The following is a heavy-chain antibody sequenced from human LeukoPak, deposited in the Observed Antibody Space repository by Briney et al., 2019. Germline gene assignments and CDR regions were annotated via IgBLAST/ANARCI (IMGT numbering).Heavy chain of an antibody. CDR1: GYTFTGYY. D-gene: IGHD6-13*01. CDR3: ARAAYSSSWYFSYYYYYMDV. Sequence: ASVKVSCKASGYTFTGYYIHWVRQAPGQGLEWMGWINPNSGDTHYAQKFQGRVTMTRNTSISTAYMELSSLRSEDTAVYYCARAAYSSSWYFSYYYYYMDVWGKGTTVTVSS. V-gene: IGHV1-2*02. J-gene: IGHJ6*03. CDR2: INPNSGDT.